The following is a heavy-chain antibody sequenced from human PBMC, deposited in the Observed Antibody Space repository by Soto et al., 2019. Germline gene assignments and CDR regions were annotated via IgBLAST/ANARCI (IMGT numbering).Heavy chain of an antibody. V-gene: IGHV4-30-4*01. CDR3: ARETSTSFQAYYGMDV. CDR2: IYYSGST. CDR1: GGSISSGDYY. J-gene: IGHJ6*02. Sequence: SETLSLTCTVSGGSISSGDYYWSWIRQPPGKGLEWIGYIYYSGSTYYNPSLKSRVTISVDTSKNQFSLKLSSVTAADTAVYYCARETSTSFQAYYGMDVWGQGTTVPVSS.